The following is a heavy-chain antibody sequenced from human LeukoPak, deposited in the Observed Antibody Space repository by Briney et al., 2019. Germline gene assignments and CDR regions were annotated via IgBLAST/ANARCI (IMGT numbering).Heavy chain of an antibody. V-gene: IGHV1-24*01. CDR3: ATLLGETYFFDF. CDR1: GTYSLNELS. D-gene: IGHD2-15*01. J-gene: IGHJ4*02. CDR2: FDPEDGET. Sequence: ASVKVSCKVSGTYSLNELSMHWVRQAPGKGLVWMGGFDPEDGETIYAQSFKGRVTVTEDTSTDTVYMDLSSLRSEDTAVYYCATLLGETYFFDFWGQGTLVTVSS.